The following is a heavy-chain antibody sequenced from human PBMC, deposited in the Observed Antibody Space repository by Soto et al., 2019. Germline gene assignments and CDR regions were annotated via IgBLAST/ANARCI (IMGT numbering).Heavy chain of an antibody. Sequence: GGSLRLSCAASGFTFSSYGMHWVRQAPGKGLEWVAVISYDGRNKYYADSVKGRFTISRDNSKNALYLQMSSLRAEDTAVYYCVKDGSSGWPYYYGLDVWGQGTTVTVSS. J-gene: IGHJ6*02. CDR3: VKDGSSGWPYYYGLDV. D-gene: IGHD6-19*01. CDR1: GFTFSSYG. V-gene: IGHV3-30*18. CDR2: ISYDGRNK.